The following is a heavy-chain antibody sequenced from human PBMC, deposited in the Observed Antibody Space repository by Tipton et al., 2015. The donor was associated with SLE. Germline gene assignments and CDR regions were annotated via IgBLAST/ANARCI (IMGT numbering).Heavy chain of an antibody. D-gene: IGHD3-3*01. CDR1: GFIVSNDY. CDR3: ARRFLEWSSYYYMDV. Sequence: SLRLSCAASGFIVSNDYMNWVRQAPGKGLEWVAVIWYDGSNKYYADSVKGRFTISRDNSKNTLYLQMNSLRAEDTAVYYCARRFLEWSSYYYMDVWGKGTTVTVSS. V-gene: IGHV3-33*08. J-gene: IGHJ6*03. CDR2: IWYDGSNK.